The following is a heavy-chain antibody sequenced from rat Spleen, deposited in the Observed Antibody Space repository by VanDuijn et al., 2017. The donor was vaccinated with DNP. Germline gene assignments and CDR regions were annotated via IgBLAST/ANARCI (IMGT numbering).Heavy chain of an antibody. V-gene: IGHV5-27*01. J-gene: IGHJ2*01. Sequence: EVQLVESGGGLVQPGRSLKLSCAASGFTFSNYGMAWVRQAPTKGLEWVASITNSGGSTYYRDSVKGRFTISRDNAKSTLYLQMDSLRSEDTATYYCTTTPSGGGYNYPDYWGQGVMVTVSS. CDR3: TTTPSGGGYNYPDY. CDR1: GFTFSNYG. D-gene: IGHD1-11*01. CDR2: ITNSGGST.